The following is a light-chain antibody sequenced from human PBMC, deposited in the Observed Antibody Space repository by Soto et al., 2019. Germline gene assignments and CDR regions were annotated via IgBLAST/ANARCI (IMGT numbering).Light chain of an antibody. J-gene: IGKJ1*01. CDR3: QQYDSYSWT. CDR1: QSLSGW. V-gene: IGKV1-5*01. CDR2: DAS. Sequence: DIQMTQSPSTLSASVGDGVTITCRASQSLSGWLAWYQHKPGKAPKLLIYDASSLESGVPSRFSGSGSETEFTLSISSLQPDDFATYYCQQYDSYSWTFGQGTKVEVK.